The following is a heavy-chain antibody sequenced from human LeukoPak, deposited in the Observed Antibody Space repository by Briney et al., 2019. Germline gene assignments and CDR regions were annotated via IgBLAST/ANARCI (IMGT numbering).Heavy chain of an antibody. D-gene: IGHD3-10*01. CDR3: ARAPMVRGLIPSFDY. J-gene: IGHJ4*02. Sequence: GGSLRLSCAASGFTFSTYTMNWVRQAPGKGLEWVSSISTGSTYVHYAASVKGRFTISRDNAKNSLYLQMNNLRAEDTAVYYCARAPMVRGLIPSFDYWGQGTLVTVSS. CDR1: GFTFSTYT. V-gene: IGHV3-21*01. CDR2: ISTGSTYV.